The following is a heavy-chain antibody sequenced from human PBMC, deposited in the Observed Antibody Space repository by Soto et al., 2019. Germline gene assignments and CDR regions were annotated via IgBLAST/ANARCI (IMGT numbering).Heavy chain of an antibody. CDR3: ARLYPGLGQWPATFDY. CDR2: IYPRDSDT. Sequence: EVQLVQSGAEVKKPGESLKISCKGAGYSFTTYWVAWVRQMPGKGLEWMGIIYPRDSDTRYSPSFEGQVTISADKSITTAYLQWSSLMASDTAMYYCARLYPGLGQWPATFDYWGQGTLVTVSS. D-gene: IGHD6-19*01. V-gene: IGHV5-51*01. J-gene: IGHJ4*02. CDR1: GYSFTTYW.